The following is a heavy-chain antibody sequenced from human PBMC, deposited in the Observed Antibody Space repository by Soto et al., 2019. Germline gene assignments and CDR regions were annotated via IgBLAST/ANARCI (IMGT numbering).Heavy chain of an antibody. J-gene: IGHJ3*02. CDR2: INPNSGGT. V-gene: IGHV1-2*02. Sequence: GASVKVSCKASGITFRRTAVHWVRQAPGQGLEWVGWINPNSGGTNYAQKFQGRVTMTRDTSITTAYMELSSPTSDDTALYYCACLTPASSGDTIWGQGTMVTVSS. D-gene: IGHD3-22*01. CDR1: GITFRRTA. CDR3: ACLTPASSGDTI.